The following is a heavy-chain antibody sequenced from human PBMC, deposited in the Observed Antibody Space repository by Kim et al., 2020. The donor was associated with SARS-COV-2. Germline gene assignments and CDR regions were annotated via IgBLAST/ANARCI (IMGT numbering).Heavy chain of an antibody. Sequence: YNPYLKSRVTISVDTSKNQFSLKLSSVTAADTAVYYCARDLSSSTDGMDVWGQGTTVTVSS. D-gene: IGHD2-2*01. V-gene: IGHV4-59*01. J-gene: IGHJ6*02. CDR3: ARDLSSSTDGMDV.